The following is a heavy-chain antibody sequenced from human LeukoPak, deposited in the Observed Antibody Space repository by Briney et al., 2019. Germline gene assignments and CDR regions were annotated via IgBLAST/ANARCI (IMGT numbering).Heavy chain of an antibody. CDR1: GGSISSYY. CDR2: IYYSGST. D-gene: IGHD6-13*01. Sequence: SETLSLTCTVSGGSISSYYWSWIRQPPGKGLEWIGYIYYSGSTNYNPSLKSRVTISVDTSKNQFSLKLSSVTAADTAVYYCAGGGSSSWYPVPEYFQHWGQGTLVTVSS. J-gene: IGHJ1*01. CDR3: AGGGSSSWYPVPEYFQH. V-gene: IGHV4-59*01.